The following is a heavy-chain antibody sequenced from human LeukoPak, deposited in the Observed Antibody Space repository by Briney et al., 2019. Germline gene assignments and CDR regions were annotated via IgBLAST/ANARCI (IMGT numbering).Heavy chain of an antibody. CDR1: RGSISASIRSYC. J-gene: IGHJ4*02. CDR2: ISSSGST. D-gene: IGHD5-12*01. CDR3: ARVPLGYSGAYYFDY. Sequence: PSETLSLTCTVSRGSISASIRSYCWSWLRQPPGKGLKWIGYISSSGSTNDNPSLRSRVTISVDTSKNQFFLNLSSVSAADTAVYYCARVPLGYSGAYYFDYWGPGTLVTVSP. V-gene: IGHV4-4*09.